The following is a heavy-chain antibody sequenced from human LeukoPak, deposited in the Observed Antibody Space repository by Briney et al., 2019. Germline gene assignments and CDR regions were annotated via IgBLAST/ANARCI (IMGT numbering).Heavy chain of an antibody. J-gene: IGHJ5*02. CDR2: IYTSGST. D-gene: IGHD6-19*01. CDR3: ARLAVAGTRWFDP. Sequence: SETLSLTCTVSGDSISNGNYYWTWIRQPAGKGLGWIGRIYTSGSTNYNPSLKSRVTISVDTSKNQFSLKLSSVTAADTAVYYCARLAVAGTRWFDPWGQGTLVTVSS. CDR1: GDSISNGNYY. V-gene: IGHV4-61*02.